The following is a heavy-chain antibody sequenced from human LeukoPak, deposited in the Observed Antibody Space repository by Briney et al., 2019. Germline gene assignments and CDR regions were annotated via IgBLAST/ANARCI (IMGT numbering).Heavy chain of an antibody. CDR1: GGSISSGGYS. CDR3: ARAPYGAYLDY. CDR2: IYYSGST. D-gene: IGHD4-17*01. J-gene: IGHJ4*02. Sequence: SETLSLTCAVSGGSISSGGYSWSWIQQPPGKGLEWIGYIYYSGSTNYNPSLKSRVTISVDTSKNQFSLKLSSVTAADTAVYYCARAPYGAYLDYWGQGTLVTVSS. V-gene: IGHV4-61*08.